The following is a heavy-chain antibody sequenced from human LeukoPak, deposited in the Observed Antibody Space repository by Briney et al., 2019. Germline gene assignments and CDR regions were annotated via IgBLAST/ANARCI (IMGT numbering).Heavy chain of an antibody. Sequence: GASVKVSCKASGYTFTGYYMHWVRQAPGQGLEWMGWINPNSGGTNYAQKFQGRVTVTRDTSISTAYMELSRLRSDGTAVYYCARWWGIAVAADYWGQGTLVTVSS. CDR3: ARWWGIAVAADY. CDR1: GYTFTGYY. V-gene: IGHV1-2*02. D-gene: IGHD6-19*01. J-gene: IGHJ4*02. CDR2: INPNSGGT.